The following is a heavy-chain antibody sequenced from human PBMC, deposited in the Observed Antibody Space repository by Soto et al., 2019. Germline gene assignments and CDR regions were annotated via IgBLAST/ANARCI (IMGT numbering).Heavy chain of an antibody. Sequence: AGSLRLSCEASGFTFSLVSLNRVRQFPGKRLEWLASISSASSETWYPDSLKGRFIISRYNAQHSLLLQKYTLIPKPSARYCYARVAYWGQGTQVTVGS. CDR2: ISSASSET. J-gene: IGHJ4*02. V-gene: IGHV3-21*01. CDR3: ARVAY. CDR1: GFTFSLVS.